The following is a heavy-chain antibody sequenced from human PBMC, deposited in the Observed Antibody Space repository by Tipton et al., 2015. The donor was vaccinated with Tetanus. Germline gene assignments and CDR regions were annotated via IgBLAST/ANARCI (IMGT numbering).Heavy chain of an antibody. CDR2: ISYDGSNK. CDR3: ARDLGPREQWLGADWFNP. CDR1: GFTFSSYA. J-gene: IGHJ5*02. Sequence: SLRLSCAASGFTFSSYAMHWVRQAPGKGLEWVAVISYDGSNKYYADSVKGRFTISRDNSKNTLYLQMNSLRAEDTAVYYCARDLGPREQWLGADWFNPWGQGTLVTVSS. V-gene: IGHV3-30*04. D-gene: IGHD6-19*01.